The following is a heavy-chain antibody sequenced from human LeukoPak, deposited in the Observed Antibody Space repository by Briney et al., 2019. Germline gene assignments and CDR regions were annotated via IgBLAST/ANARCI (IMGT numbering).Heavy chain of an antibody. CDR2: IYSSGST. CDR1: GCSITGYH. V-gene: IGHV4-4*08. CDR3: ARRNDFDI. Sequence: KTSETLSLTCTVSGCSITGYHWSWIRQPPGKGLEWIGYIYSSGSTEYKPSLKSRVTISADTSKNQFSLKLTSVTAADTAIYYCARRNDFDIWGQGTMVTVSS. J-gene: IGHJ3*02.